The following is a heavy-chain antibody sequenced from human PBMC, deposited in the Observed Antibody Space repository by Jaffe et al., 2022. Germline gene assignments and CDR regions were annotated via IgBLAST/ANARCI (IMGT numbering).Heavy chain of an antibody. CDR1: GGSISSYY. Sequence: QVQLQESGPGLVKPSETLSLTCTVSGGSISSYYWSWIRQPPGKGLEWIGYIYYSGSTNYNPSLKSRVTISVDTSKNQFSLKLSSVTAADTAVYYCARVSCSSTSCYDFWFDPWGQGTLVTVSS. J-gene: IGHJ5*02. CDR3: ARVSCSSTSCYDFWFDP. CDR2: IYYSGST. D-gene: IGHD2-2*01. V-gene: IGHV4-59*01.